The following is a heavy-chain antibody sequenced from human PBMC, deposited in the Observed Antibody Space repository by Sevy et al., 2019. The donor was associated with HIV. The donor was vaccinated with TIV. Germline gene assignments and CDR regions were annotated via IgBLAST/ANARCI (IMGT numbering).Heavy chain of an antibody. V-gene: IGHV4-30-4*01. CDR1: GGSITSPDYN. CDR2: IYYSGNT. CDR3: TRVAGPFGWSDP. J-gene: IGHJ5*02. Sequence: SETLSLTCSVSGGSITSPDYNWSWVRQPPGKGLEWIGYIYYSGNTYYSPSLKSRASLSIDTSKNQFSLNLNSVTAADTAMYYCTRVAGPFGWSDPWGQGTLVTVSS. D-gene: IGHD6-19*01.